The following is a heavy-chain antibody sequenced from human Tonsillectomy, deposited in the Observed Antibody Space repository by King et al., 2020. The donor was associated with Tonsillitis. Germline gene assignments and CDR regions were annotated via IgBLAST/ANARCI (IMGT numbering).Heavy chain of an antibody. CDR3: ARTYSGYEMYYFDY. CDR1: GFTLSDYH. V-gene: IGHV3-11*05. CDR2: IKSRTSYT. Sequence: VQLVESGGGLVKPGGSLRLSCAASGFTLSDYHMSWIRQAPGKGLEWVSYIKSRTSYTNYADSLKGRFTISRDNAKNSLYLQMNSLRAEDTAVYYCARTYSGYEMYYFDYWGQGTLVTASS. D-gene: IGHD5-12*01. J-gene: IGHJ4*02.